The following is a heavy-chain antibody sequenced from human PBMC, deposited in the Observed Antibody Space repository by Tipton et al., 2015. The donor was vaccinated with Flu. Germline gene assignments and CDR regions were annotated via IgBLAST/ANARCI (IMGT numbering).Heavy chain of an antibody. Sequence: QLVQSGAEVKKPGASVKVSCKASGYTFTSYGISWVRQAPGQGLEWMGWIGAYNGNTNYAQKLQGRVTMTTDTSTSTAYMELRSLRSDGTAVYSWASFRRGMAAKYCFYCGMAVWGQGTPVTVAS. D-gene: IGHD6-13*01. CDR2: IGAYNGNT. V-gene: IGHV1-18*01. J-gene: IGHJ6*02. CDR1: GYTFTSYG. CDR3: ASFRRGMAAKYCFYCGMAV.